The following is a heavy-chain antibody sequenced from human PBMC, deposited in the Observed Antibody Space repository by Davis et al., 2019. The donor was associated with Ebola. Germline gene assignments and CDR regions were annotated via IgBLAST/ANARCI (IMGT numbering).Heavy chain of an antibody. Sequence: GESLKISCAASGFVFRNYVMSWVLQAPGKGLEWVSTLGTSAYTYYAVSVKRRFTISRDNSKNTLYLQINSLRVEDTAVYYCAKEGSGWPSDYSHGMGVWGKGTTVTVSS. CDR1: GFVFRNYV. V-gene: IGHV3-23*01. J-gene: IGHJ6*04. CDR2: LGTSAYT. D-gene: IGHD6-19*01. CDR3: AKEGSGWPSDYSHGMGV.